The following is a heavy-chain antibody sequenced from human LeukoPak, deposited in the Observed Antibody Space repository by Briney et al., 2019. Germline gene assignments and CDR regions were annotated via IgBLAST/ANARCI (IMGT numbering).Heavy chain of an antibody. CDR3: ARLIVAMGFDY. Sequence: GGSLRLSCAASEFTFSSHQMSWVRQAPGKGLEWVSSISSSSSYIYYADSVKGRFTISRDNAKNSLYLQMNSLRAEDTAVYYCARLIVAMGFDYWGQGTLVTVSS. CDR1: EFTFSSHQ. D-gene: IGHD5-12*01. V-gene: IGHV3-21*01. J-gene: IGHJ4*02. CDR2: ISSSSSYI.